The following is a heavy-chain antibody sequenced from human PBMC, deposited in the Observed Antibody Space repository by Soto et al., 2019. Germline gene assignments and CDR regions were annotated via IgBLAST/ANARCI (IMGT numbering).Heavy chain of an antibody. V-gene: IGHV4-39*02. Sequence: SETLSLTCTVSGGSISSSSYYWGWIRQPPGKGLEWIGSVYYSGTSSYNPSLRSRVTISVDTSKNHFSLNLNSVTPADTAVYYCARRDALYYYASSGWFDYWGQGTLVTVSS. J-gene: IGHJ4*02. CDR1: GGSISSSSYY. CDR2: VYYSGTS. D-gene: IGHD3-22*01. CDR3: ARRDALYYYASSGWFDY.